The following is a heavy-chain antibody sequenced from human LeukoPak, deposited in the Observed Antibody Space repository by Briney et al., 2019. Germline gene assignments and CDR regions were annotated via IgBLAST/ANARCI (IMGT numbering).Heavy chain of an antibody. D-gene: IGHD3-10*01. CDR3: AKDQGLLWFGELLSNWFGP. V-gene: IGHV3-23*01. Sequence: GGSLRLSCAASGFTFSSYAMSWVRQAPGKGLEWVSAISGSGGSTYYADSVKGRFTISRDNSKNTLYLQMNSLRAEDTAVYYCAKDQGLLWFGELLSNWFGPWGQGTLVTVSS. CDR2: ISGSGGST. CDR1: GFTFSSYA. J-gene: IGHJ5*02.